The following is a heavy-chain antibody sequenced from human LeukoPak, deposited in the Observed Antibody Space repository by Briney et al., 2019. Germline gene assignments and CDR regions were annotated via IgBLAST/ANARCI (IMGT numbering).Heavy chain of an antibody. CDR1: GFTFSGYA. CDR3: ASIRITMVRGVSTDIDY. Sequence: GGSLRLSCAASGFTFSGYAMSWVRQAPGKGLEWVSAISGSGGSTYYADSVKGRFTISRDNAKNSLYLQMNSLRAEDTAVYYCASIRITMVRGVSTDIDYWGQGTLVTVSS. J-gene: IGHJ4*02. D-gene: IGHD3-10*01. V-gene: IGHV3-23*01. CDR2: ISGSGGST.